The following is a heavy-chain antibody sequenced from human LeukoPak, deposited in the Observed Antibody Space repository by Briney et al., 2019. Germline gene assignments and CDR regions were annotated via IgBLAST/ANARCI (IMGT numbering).Heavy chain of an antibody. CDR2: IKQDGSEK. J-gene: IGHJ6*03. CDR1: GFTFSTYG. CDR3: TRVEETATTAAIIRKYSYYYYYMDV. D-gene: IGHD4-11*01. Sequence: PGRSLRLSCAASGFTFSTYGMHWVRQAPGKGLEWVANIKQDGSEKHYVDSVKGRFTISRDNAKNSLYLQMSSLRAEDTAVYYCTRVEETATTAAIIRKYSYYYYYMDVWGKGNTVTVSS. V-gene: IGHV3-7*01.